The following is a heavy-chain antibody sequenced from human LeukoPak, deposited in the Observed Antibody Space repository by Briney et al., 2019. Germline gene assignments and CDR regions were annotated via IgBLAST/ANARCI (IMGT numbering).Heavy chain of an antibody. CDR3: AKDFRGMATIRGGFDY. CDR2: INPSGGST. CDR1: GYTFTSYY. Sequence: ASVKVSCKASGYTFTSYYMHWVRQAPGQGLEWMGIINPSGGSTSYAQKFQGRVTMTRDMSTSTVYMELSSLRSEDTAVYYCAKDFRGMATIRGGFDYWGQGTLVTVSS. J-gene: IGHJ4*02. V-gene: IGHV1-46*01. D-gene: IGHD5-24*01.